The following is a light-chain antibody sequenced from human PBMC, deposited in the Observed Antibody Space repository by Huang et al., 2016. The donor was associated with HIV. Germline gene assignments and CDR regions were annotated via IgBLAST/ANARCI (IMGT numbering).Light chain of an antibody. CDR3: QQSYSNPRT. V-gene: IGKV1-39*01. CDR1: QNIDIY. CDR2: GAS. Sequence: DIQMTQSPSSLSASVGDRVTITCRASQNIDIYINWYQQKPVKAPKILIYGASTLGSGVPSRFSGSGSGTEFTLTVSRLQSEDFATYYCQQSYSNPRTCGQGTKVEVK. J-gene: IGKJ1*01.